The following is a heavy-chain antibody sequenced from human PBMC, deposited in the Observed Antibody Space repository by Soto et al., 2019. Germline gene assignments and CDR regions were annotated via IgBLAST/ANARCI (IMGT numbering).Heavy chain of an antibody. Sequence: ASVKVSCKASGYTFTSYYMHWVRQAPGQGLEWMGIINPSGGSTSYAQKFQGRVTMTRDTSTSTVYMELSSLRSEDTAVYYCARAGRNDGTDYYYYGMDVWGQGTTVTVSS. CDR3: ARAGRNDGTDYYYYGMDV. V-gene: IGHV1-46*01. J-gene: IGHJ6*02. D-gene: IGHD1-1*01. CDR1: GYTFTSYY. CDR2: INPSGGST.